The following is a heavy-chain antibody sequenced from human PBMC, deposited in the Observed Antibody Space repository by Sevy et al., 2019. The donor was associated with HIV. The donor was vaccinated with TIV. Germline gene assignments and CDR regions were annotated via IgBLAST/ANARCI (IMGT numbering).Heavy chain of an antibody. CDR3: AREDGSRQYFQY. J-gene: IGHJ1*01. V-gene: IGHV3-48*03. D-gene: IGHD6-13*01. CDR1: GFTFSSYE. Sequence: GGSLRLSCVASGFTFSSYEMNWVRQAPGKGLEWVSHISTSGSIIHYEDSVKGRFTISRDNAKNSLYLQMNSLRAEDTALYYCAREDGSRQYFQYWGQGTLVTVSS. CDR2: ISTSGSII.